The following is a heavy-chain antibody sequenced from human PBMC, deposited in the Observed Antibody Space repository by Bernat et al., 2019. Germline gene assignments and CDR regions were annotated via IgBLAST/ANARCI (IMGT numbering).Heavy chain of an antibody. Sequence: EVQLLESGGGLVQTGGSLRLPFAASGFTFSSYAMSWVRQAPGKGLEWVSGISGSGGSTYYADSVKGRFTISRDNSKNTVYLQMNSLRAEDTAVYYCEKGRKYPPIDYWGQGTLVTVSS. CDR1: GFTFSSYA. J-gene: IGHJ4*02. CDR3: EKGRKYPPIDY. CDR2: ISGSGGST. V-gene: IGHV3-23*01. D-gene: IGHD1-14*01.